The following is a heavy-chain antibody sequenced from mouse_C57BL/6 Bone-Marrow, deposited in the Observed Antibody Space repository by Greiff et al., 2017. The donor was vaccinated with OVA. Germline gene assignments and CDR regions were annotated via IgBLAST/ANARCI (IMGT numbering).Heavy chain of an antibody. CDR2: IYPGSGNT. CDR1: GYTFTDYY. CDR3: ARGTDSSLYWYFDV. Sequence: QVHVKQSGAELVRPGASVKLSCKASGYTFTDYYINWVKQRPGQGLEWIARIYPGSGNTYYNEKFKGKATLTAEKSSSTAYMQLSSLTSEDSAVYFCARGTDSSLYWYFDVWGTGTTVTVSS. D-gene: IGHD1-1*01. J-gene: IGHJ1*03. V-gene: IGHV1-76*01.